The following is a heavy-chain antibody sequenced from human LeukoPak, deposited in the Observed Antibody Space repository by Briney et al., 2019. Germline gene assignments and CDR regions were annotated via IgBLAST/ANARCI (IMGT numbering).Heavy chain of an antibody. CDR1: GYSISSGYY. D-gene: IGHD4-11*01. V-gene: IGHV4-38-2*01. CDR2: IYHSGST. Sequence: SETLSLTCAVSGYSISSGYYWGWIRQPPGKGLEWIGSIYHSGSTYYNPSLKSRVTISVDTSKNQFSLKLSSVTAADTAVYYCASLLTNDYSNGWGQGTLVTVSS. CDR3: ASLLTNDYSNG. J-gene: IGHJ4*02.